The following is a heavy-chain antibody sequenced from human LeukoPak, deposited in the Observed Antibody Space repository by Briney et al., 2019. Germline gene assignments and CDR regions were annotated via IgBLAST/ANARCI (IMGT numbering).Heavy chain of an antibody. CDR1: GLPFSGYY. V-gene: IGHV1-2*02. Sequence: ASVKVSCKASGLPFSGYYIHWVRQAPGQGPEWMGWISPNSGDTKYSQRFQVRVTMTRDTSTSAAYMELSGLRSDDTAVYYCASALDYGDYVAEYFEYWGQGTLVTVSS. D-gene: IGHD4-17*01. CDR2: ISPNSGDT. CDR3: ASALDYGDYVAEYFEY. J-gene: IGHJ4*02.